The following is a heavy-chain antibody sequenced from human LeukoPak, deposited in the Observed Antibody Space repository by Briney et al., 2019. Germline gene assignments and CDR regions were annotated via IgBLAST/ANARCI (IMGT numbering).Heavy chain of an antibody. CDR1: GFTFSDYY. Sequence: GGSLRLSCAASGFTFSDYYMSWIRQAPGKGLEWVSYISSSGSTIYYADSVKGRFTIPRDNDKNSLYLQMNSLRAEDTAVYYCARVWTKRTSDVWGQGTTVTVSS. CDR3: ARVWTKRTSDV. CDR2: ISSSGSTI. D-gene: IGHD3/OR15-3a*01. V-gene: IGHV3-11*01. J-gene: IGHJ6*02.